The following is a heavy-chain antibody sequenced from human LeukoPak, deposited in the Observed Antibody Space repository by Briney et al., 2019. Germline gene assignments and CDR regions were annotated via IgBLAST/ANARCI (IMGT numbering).Heavy chain of an antibody. J-gene: IGHJ3*01. CDR3: ARGSRSYSSSWYKRGKDRGSAFDV. CDR2: INHSGST. CDR1: GGSISSSSYY. D-gene: IGHD6-13*01. Sequence: SETLSLTCTVSGGSISSSSYYWSWIRQPPGKGLEWIGEINHSGSTNYNPSLKSRVTISVDTSKNQFSLKLSSVTAADTAVYYCARGSRSYSSSWYKRGKDRGSAFDVWGQGTMVTVSS. V-gene: IGHV4-39*07.